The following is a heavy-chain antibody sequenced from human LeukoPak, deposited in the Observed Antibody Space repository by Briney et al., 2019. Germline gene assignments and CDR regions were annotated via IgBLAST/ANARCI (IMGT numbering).Heavy chain of an antibody. Sequence: WVSVIYSGGSTYYADSVKGRFTISRDNSKNTLYLQMNSLRAEDTAVYYCCYDSSGYYSPDYWGQGTLVTVSS. V-gene: IGHV3-53*01. CDR3: CYDSSGYYSPDY. CDR2: IYSGGST. D-gene: IGHD3-22*01. J-gene: IGHJ4*02.